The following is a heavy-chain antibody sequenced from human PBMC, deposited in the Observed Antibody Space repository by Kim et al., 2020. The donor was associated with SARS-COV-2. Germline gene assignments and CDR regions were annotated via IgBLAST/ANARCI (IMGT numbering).Heavy chain of an antibody. V-gene: IGHV1-18*01. CDR2: ISAYNGNT. CDR1: GYTFTSYG. D-gene: IGHD2-15*01. CDR3: ARGPGCSGGSCYSGRRLGWFDP. J-gene: IGHJ5*02. Sequence: ASVKVSCKASGYTFTSYGISWVRQAPGQGLEWMGWISAYNGNTNYAQKLQGRVTMTTDTSTSTAYMELRSLRSDDTAVYYCARGPGCSGGSCYSGRRLGWFDPWGQGTLVTVSS.